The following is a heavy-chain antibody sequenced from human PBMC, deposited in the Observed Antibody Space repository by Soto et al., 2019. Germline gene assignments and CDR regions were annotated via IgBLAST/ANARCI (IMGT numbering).Heavy chain of an antibody. Sequence: GGSLRLSCAASGFTFSSYSMNWFRQAPGKGLEWVSYISSSSSTIYYADSVKGRFTISRDNAKNSLYLQMNSLRAEDTAVYYCAREGHYCSSTSCYPYYFDYWGQGTLVTVSS. J-gene: IGHJ4*02. V-gene: IGHV3-48*01. CDR1: GFTFSSYS. CDR2: ISSSSSTI. CDR3: AREGHYCSSTSCYPYYFDY. D-gene: IGHD2-2*01.